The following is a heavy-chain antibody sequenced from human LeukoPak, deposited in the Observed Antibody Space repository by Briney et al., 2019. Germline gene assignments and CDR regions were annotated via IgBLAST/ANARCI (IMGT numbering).Heavy chain of an antibody. V-gene: IGHV3-30*03. D-gene: IGHD3-3*01. CDR1: GFTFSNHG. Sequence: PGGSLRLSCAASGFTFSNHGMHWVRQAPGKGLEWVVVISYDGSTKYYADSVKGRFTISRDNSKNTLYLQMNSLRAEDTAVYYCARGRFRFLEWLPNPDAFDIWGQGTMVTVSS. CDR3: ARGRFRFLEWLPNPDAFDI. J-gene: IGHJ3*02. CDR2: ISYDGSTK.